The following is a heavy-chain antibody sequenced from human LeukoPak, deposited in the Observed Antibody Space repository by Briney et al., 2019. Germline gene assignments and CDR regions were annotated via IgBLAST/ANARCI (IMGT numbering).Heavy chain of an antibody. CDR2: ISGSGGST. Sequence: PGGSLRLSCAASGFTFSSYAMSWVRQAPGKGLEWVSAISGSGGSTYYADSVKGRFTISRDNSKNTPYLQMNSLRAEDTAVYYCAKAFAWIVGAFDFDYWGQGTLVTVSS. CDR1: GFTFSSYA. J-gene: IGHJ4*02. CDR3: AKAFAWIVGAFDFDY. D-gene: IGHD1-26*01. V-gene: IGHV3-23*01.